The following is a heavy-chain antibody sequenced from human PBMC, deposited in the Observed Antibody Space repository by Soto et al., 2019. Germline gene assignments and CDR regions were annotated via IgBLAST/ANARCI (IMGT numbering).Heavy chain of an antibody. J-gene: IGHJ6*03. D-gene: IGHD2-2*01. Sequence: PGGSLRLSCAASGFTFSSYGMHGVRQAPGKGLEWVAVISYDGSNKYYADSVKGRFTISRDNSKNTLYLQMNSLRAEDTAVYYCANLGSSTSWYYYYYYYMDVWGKGT. CDR2: ISYDGSNK. CDR3: ANLGSSTSWYYYYYYYMDV. V-gene: IGHV3-30*18. CDR1: GFTFSSYG.